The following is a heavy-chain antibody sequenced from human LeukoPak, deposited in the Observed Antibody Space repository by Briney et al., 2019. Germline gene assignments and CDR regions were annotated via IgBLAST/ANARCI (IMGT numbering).Heavy chain of an antibody. V-gene: IGHV4-34*01. D-gene: IGHD2-2*01. CDR1: GGSISSYY. Sequence: PSETLSLTCTVSGGSISSYYWSWIRQPPGKGLEWIGEINHSGSTNYNPSLKSRVTISVDTSKNQFSLKLSSVTAADTAVYYCASLTVVVPEAYYFDYWGQGTLVTVSS. CDR2: INHSGST. CDR3: ASLTVVVPEAYYFDY. J-gene: IGHJ4*02.